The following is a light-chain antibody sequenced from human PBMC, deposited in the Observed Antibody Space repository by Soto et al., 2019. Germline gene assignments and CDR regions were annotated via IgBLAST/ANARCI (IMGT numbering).Light chain of an antibody. V-gene: IGKV4-1*01. CDR3: QQYYRPWT. CDR2: WAS. J-gene: IGKJ1*01. Sequence: DIVMTQSPDSLAVSLGERASINCKSSQSVLYSSNNKNYLAWYQQKPGQPPKLLIYWASTRESGVPDRFSGSGSGTHFTLTISILQAEDVAVYYCQQYYRPWTFGQGTKVEIK. CDR1: QSVLYSSNNKNY.